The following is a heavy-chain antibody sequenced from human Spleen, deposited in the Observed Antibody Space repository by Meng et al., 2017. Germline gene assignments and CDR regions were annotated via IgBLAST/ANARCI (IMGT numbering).Heavy chain of an antibody. CDR1: GFTFNNYA. CDR3: ASEEGAWRNDIGGFDL. CDR2: ITYDGRYQ. V-gene: IGHV3-30*15. J-gene: IGHJ3*01. Sequence: GESLKISCAASGFTFNNYAVHWVRQAPGKGLEWVAVITYDGRYQFYAESVKGRVTISRDNSKNTVYLQMSSLGPDDTAVYFCASEEGAWRNDIGGFDLWGQGTMVTVSS. D-gene: IGHD2-15*01.